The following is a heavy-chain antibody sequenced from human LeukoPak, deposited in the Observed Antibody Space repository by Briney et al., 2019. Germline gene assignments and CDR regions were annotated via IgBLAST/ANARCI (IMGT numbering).Heavy chain of an antibody. V-gene: IGHV3-30*03. CDR3: ARDYRGYYFDY. CDR1: GFTFSTYG. J-gene: IGHJ4*02. D-gene: IGHD3-10*01. CDR2: ISYDGSNK. Sequence: PGGSLRLSCAASGFTFSTYGMHWVRQAPGRGLEWVALISYDGSNKYYADSVKGRFTISRDNSKNTLYLQMNSLRAEDTAVYYCARDYRGYYFDYWGQGTLVTVSS.